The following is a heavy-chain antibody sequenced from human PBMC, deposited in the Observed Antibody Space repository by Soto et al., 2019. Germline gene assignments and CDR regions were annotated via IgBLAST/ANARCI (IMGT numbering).Heavy chain of an antibody. V-gene: IGHV4-39*02. Sequence: LSLTCTVSGGSISNSDSYWVWIRQPPGKGLEWVGSIYYGGTTYYNPSLKSRVTISVDTSKNLFSLHLNSVTAADTAIYYCARRGLILMPIWGQGTLVTVSS. J-gene: IGHJ3*02. D-gene: IGHD2-8*01. CDR2: IYYGGTT. CDR3: ARRGLILMPI. CDR1: GGSISNSDSY.